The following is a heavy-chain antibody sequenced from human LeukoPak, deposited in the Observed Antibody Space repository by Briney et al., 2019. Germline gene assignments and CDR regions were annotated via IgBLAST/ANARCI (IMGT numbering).Heavy chain of an antibody. CDR1: GFTVSSNY. CDR2: TKQDGSEK. Sequence: GGSLTLSCAASGFTVSSNYMSWVRHPPGKGLEWVANTKQDGSEKYYVDSVKGRFTISRDNAKNSLYLQMNSLRAEDTAVYYCAREETLVAATIPYYYYYMDVWGKGTTVTVSS. J-gene: IGHJ6*03. V-gene: IGHV3-7*01. CDR3: AREETLVAATIPYYYYYMDV. D-gene: IGHD5-12*01.